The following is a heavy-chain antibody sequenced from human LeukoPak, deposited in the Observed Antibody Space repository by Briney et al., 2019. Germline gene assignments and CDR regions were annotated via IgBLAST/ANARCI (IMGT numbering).Heavy chain of an antibody. CDR2: INPNSGGT. CDR3: ARVYYGSGSYYKAVHYMDV. CDR1: GYTFTGYY. J-gene: IGHJ6*03. D-gene: IGHD3-10*01. Sequence: ASVKVSCKASGYTFTGYYMHWVRQAPGQGLEWMGWINPNSGGTNYVQKFQGRVTMTRDTSISTAYMELSRLRSDDTAVYYCARVYYGSGSYYKAVHYMDVWGKGTTVTISS. V-gene: IGHV1-2*02.